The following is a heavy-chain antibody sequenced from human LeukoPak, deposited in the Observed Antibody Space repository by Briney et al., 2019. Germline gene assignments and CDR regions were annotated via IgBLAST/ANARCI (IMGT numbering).Heavy chain of an antibody. CDR2: IKQDGSEK. V-gene: IGHV3-7*03. CDR3: ARGQNYYDSSGPATYYFVY. Sequence: GGSLRLSCVASGFTFGKYWMSWVRQAPGKGLEWVANIKQDGSEKYYVDSVKGRFTISRDNAKNSLSLQMNSLRVEDTAVFYCARGQNYYDSSGPATYYFVYWGQGTLVTVSS. J-gene: IGHJ4*02. D-gene: IGHD3-22*01. CDR1: GFTFGKYW.